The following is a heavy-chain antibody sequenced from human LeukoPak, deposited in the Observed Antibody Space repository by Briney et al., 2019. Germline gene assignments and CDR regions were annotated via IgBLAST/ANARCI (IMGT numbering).Heavy chain of an antibody. J-gene: IGHJ5*02. Sequence: PGGSLRLSCAASGFTFSNAWMNWVRQAPGKGLEWISYISSDSTIIHYADSVKGRFTISRDDAKSSLYLQMNSLRAEDTAIYYCAKVPRQHDNWFDPWGQGTLVTVSS. CDR3: AKVPRQHDNWFDP. V-gene: IGHV3-48*01. CDR2: ISSDSTII. CDR1: GFTFSNAW. D-gene: IGHD3-9*01.